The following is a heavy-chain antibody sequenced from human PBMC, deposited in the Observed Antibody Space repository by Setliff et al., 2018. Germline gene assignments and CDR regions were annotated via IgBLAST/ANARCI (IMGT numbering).Heavy chain of an antibody. CDR3: ARSTVTQIFYYGMDV. D-gene: IGHD4-17*01. Sequence: ASVKVSCKASGYTFTSYGISWVRQAPGQGLEWMGWIRAYNGNTNYAQKLQGRVTMTTDTSTSTAYMELRSLRSDDTAVYYCARSTVTQIFYYGMDVWGQGTTVTVSS. CDR2: IRAYNGNT. J-gene: IGHJ6*02. CDR1: GYTFTSYG. V-gene: IGHV1-18*01.